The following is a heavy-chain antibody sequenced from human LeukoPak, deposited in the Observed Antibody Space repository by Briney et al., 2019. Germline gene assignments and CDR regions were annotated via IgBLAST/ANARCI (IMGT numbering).Heavy chain of an antibody. V-gene: IGHV3-30*18. J-gene: IGHJ6*02. CDR2: ISYDGRSK. Sequence: SGGSLRLSCAASGFTFSSYAMSWVRQAPGKGLEWVAVISYDGRSKYYGDSVKGRFTISRDNSKNTLYLQMNSLRAEDSAVYYCAKDLGYYSSYYYGMDVWGQGTTVTVSS. CDR1: GFTFSSYA. D-gene: IGHD4-11*01. CDR3: AKDLGYYSSYYYGMDV.